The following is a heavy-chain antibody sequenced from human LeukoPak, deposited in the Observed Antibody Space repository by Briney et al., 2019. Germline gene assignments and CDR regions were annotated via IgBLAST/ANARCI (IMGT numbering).Heavy chain of an antibody. V-gene: IGHV3-21*01. CDR1: GFTFSSYS. D-gene: IGHD3-22*01. J-gene: IGHJ3*02. CDR2: ISSSSSYI. Sequence: GGSLRLSCAASGFTFSSYSMNWVRQAPGKGLEWVSSISSSSSYIYYADSVKGRFTISRDNAKNSLYLQMNSLRAEDTAVYYCARSRNTMIVVAGAFDIWGQGTMVAVSS. CDR3: ARSRNTMIVVAGAFDI.